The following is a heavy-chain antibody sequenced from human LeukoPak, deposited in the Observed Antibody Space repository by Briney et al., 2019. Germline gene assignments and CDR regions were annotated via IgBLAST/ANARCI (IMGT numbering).Heavy chain of an antibody. D-gene: IGHD3-16*01. CDR3: ARVEGREGVYFGY. Sequence: SETLSLTCAVYGGSFSDYYWSWFRQPPGKGLEWIGENNHSGSINYNPSLKSRVTISVDTSKNQFSLKLSSVTAADTAVYYCARVEGREGVYFGYWGQGTLVTVSS. J-gene: IGHJ4*02. CDR1: GGSFSDYY. CDR2: NNHSGSI. V-gene: IGHV4-34*01.